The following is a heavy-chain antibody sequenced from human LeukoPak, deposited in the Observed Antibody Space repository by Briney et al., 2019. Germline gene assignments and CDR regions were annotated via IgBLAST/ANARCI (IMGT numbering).Heavy chain of an antibody. CDR2: ISSSGSTI. V-gene: IGHV3-48*03. Sequence: GGSLRLSCAASGLTFSSYEMNWVRQAPGKGLEWVSYISSSGSTIYYADSVKGRFTISRDNAKNSLYLQMNSLRAEDTAVHYCARDPPYYGSPGFDYWGQGTLVTVSS. CDR3: ARDPPYYGSPGFDY. D-gene: IGHD3-10*01. CDR1: GLTFSSYE. J-gene: IGHJ4*02.